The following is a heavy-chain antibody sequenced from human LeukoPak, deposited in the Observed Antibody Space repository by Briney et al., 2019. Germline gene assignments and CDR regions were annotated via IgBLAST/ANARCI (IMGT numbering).Heavy chain of an antibody. Sequence: PSETLSLTCTVSGGSISSSSYYWGWIRQPPGKGLEWIGSIYYSGSTYYNPSLKSRVTISVDTSKNQFSLKLSSVTAADTAVYYCASRPSSGWYPFDYWGKGTLVTVSS. J-gene: IGHJ4*02. CDR3: ASRPSSGWYPFDY. CDR2: IYYSGST. D-gene: IGHD6-19*01. CDR1: GGSISSSSYY. V-gene: IGHV4-39*01.